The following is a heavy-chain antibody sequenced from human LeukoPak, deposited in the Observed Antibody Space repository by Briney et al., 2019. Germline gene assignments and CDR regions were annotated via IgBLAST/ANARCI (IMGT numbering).Heavy chain of an antibody. J-gene: IGHJ4*02. Sequence: GGSLRLSCVVSGFTFSTHGFHWVRQAPGKGLEWVSVIWHDGGRKEYADSVRGRFTISRDNSNLYPQMNSLRAEDTAIYYCARDTGTSSFNLDYWGPGTPVTVSS. V-gene: IGHV3-33*01. CDR1: GFTFSTHG. CDR2: IWHDGGRK. CDR3: ARDTGTSSFNLDY. D-gene: IGHD1-7*01.